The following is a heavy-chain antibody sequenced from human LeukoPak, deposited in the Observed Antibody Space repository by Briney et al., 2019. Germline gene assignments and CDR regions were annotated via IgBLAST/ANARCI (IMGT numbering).Heavy chain of an antibody. Sequence: ASVKVSCKASGYTFTSYGISWVRQAPGQGLEGRGWISAYNGKTNNAQKLQGRVTMTTDTSTSTAYMELRSLRSDDTAVYYCARAGVYYYYGIDVWGQGTTVTVSS. CDR1: GYTFTSYG. CDR3: ARAGVYYYYGIDV. J-gene: IGHJ6*02. V-gene: IGHV1-18*01. CDR2: ISAYNGKT.